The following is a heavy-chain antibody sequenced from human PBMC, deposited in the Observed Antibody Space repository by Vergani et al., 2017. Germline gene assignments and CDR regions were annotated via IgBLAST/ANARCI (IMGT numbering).Heavy chain of an antibody. D-gene: IGHD6-13*01. CDR3: ARARAAAGTYYYDGMDV. Sequence: VQLVESGGGVVQPGRSLRLSCAASGFTFSSYGMHWVRQAPGKGLEWVAVIWYDGSNKYYADSVKGRFTISRDNSKNTLYLQMNSLRAEDTAVYYCARARAAAGTYYYDGMDVWGQGTTVTVSS. CDR1: GFTFSSYG. CDR2: IWYDGSNK. J-gene: IGHJ6*02. V-gene: IGHV3-33*01.